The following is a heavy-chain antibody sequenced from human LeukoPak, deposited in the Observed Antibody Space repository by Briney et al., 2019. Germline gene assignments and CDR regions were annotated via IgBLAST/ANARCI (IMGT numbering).Heavy chain of an antibody. V-gene: IGHV1-69*06. Sequence: ASVKVSCKASGGTFSSYAISWVRQAPGQGLEWMGGIIPIFGTANYAQKFHGRVTITADKSTSTAYMELSSLRSEDTAVYYCARGFYCSSTSCYSEWFDPWGQGTLVTVSS. J-gene: IGHJ5*02. CDR2: IIPIFGTA. CDR1: GGTFSSYA. CDR3: ARGFYCSSTSCYSEWFDP. D-gene: IGHD2-2*01.